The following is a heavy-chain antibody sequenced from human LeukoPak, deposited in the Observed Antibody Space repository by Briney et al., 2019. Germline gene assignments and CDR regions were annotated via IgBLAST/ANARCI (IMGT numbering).Heavy chain of an antibody. Sequence: PSETLSLTCAVYGGSFSGYYWSWIRQPPGKGLEWIGEINHSGSTNYNPSLKSRVTISVDTSKNQFSLKLSSVTAADTAVYYCARASSSWYGLSAFDIWGQGTMVTVSS. CDR1: GGSFSGYY. D-gene: IGHD6-13*01. V-gene: IGHV4-34*01. CDR2: INHSGST. CDR3: ARASSSWYGLSAFDI. J-gene: IGHJ3*02.